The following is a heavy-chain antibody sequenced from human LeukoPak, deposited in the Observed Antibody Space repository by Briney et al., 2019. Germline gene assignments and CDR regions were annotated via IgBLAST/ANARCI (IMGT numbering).Heavy chain of an antibody. V-gene: IGHV3-21*01. CDR2: ISSSSSYI. CDR3: ARGKVGATPPRLNY. Sequence: GGSLRLSCAASGLTFSSYSMNWVRQAPGKGLEWVSSISSSSSYIYYADSVKGRFTISKDNAKNSLYLQMNSLRAEDTAVYYCARGKVGATPPRLNYWGQGTLVTVSS. D-gene: IGHD1-26*01. J-gene: IGHJ4*02. CDR1: GLTFSSYS.